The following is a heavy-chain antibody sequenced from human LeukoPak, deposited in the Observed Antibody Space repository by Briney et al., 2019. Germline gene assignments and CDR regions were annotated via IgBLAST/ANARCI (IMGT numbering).Heavy chain of an antibody. J-gene: IGHJ4*02. CDR2: IWYGGSNK. V-gene: IGHV3-33*01. CDR3: ARDASGTGGHDH. Sequence: GGSLRLSCAASGFSFSSHGFFSVRQAPGKGLEWVAVIWYGGSNKYYADSVKGRFTISRDNSKNTLYLQMNSLRAEDTAVYYCARDASGTGGHDHWGQGTLVTVSS. CDR1: GFSFSSHG. D-gene: IGHD3-10*01.